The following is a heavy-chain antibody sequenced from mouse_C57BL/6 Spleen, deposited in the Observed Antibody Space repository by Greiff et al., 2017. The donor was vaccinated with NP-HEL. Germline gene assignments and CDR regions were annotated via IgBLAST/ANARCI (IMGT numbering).Heavy chain of an antibody. CDR3: ASRGGVATEYFDV. Sequence: QVQLQQPGAELVRPGSSVKLSCKASGYTFTSYWMDWVKQRPGQGLEWIGNIYTSDSETHYNQKFKDKATLTVDKSSSTAYMQLSSLTSEDSAVYYCASRGGVATEYFDVWGTGTTVTVSS. V-gene: IGHV1-61*01. CDR2: IYTSDSET. CDR1: GYTFTSYW. D-gene: IGHD1-1*01. J-gene: IGHJ1*03.